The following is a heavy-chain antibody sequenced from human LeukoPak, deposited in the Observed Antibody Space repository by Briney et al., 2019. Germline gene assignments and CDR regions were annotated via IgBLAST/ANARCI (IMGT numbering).Heavy chain of an antibody. J-gene: IGHJ3*01. Sequence: GGSLRLSCTASGFTFSSYSMNWVRQAPGKGLEWVSYISSSSSAIYYADSVKGRFTISRDNAKNSLYLQMNSLRAEDTAVYYCARSSYSSSSSVWGQGTMVTVSS. CDR3: ARSSYSSSSSV. D-gene: IGHD6-6*01. CDR1: GFTFSSYS. V-gene: IGHV3-48*01. CDR2: ISSSSSAI.